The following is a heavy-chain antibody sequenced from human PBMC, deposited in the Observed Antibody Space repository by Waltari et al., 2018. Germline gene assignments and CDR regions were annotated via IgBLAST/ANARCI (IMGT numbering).Heavy chain of an antibody. V-gene: IGHV4-38-2*01. CDR3: VRGVALLNQNWFDP. J-gene: IGHJ5*02. CDR2: IYYSGST. Sequence: QVQLQESGPGLVKPSETLSLTCAVSGYSISSGYYWGWIRQPPGKGLEWIGSIYYSGSTYYNPSLKSRVTISVDTSKNQFSLKLSSVTAADTAVYYCVRGVALLNQNWFDPWGQGTLVTVSS. D-gene: IGHD5-12*01. CDR1: GYSISSGYY.